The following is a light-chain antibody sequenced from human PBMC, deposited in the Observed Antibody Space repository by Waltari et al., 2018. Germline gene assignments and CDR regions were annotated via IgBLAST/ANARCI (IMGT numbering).Light chain of an antibody. CDR3: QHGYGTPFT. V-gene: IGKV1-39*01. CDR2: KAS. CDR1: ENVNNY. Sequence: DIQMTQSPSSLSASVGDRVTITCRASENVNNYLNWYQQKPGKAPKLLIYKASTLQSGVPSRFSGSGSGTDYTFTISSLQSEDVAIYSCQHGYGTPFTFGPGTKLDIK. J-gene: IGKJ3*01.